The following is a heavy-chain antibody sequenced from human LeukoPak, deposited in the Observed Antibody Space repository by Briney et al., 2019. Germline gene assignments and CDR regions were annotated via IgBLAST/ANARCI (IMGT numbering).Heavy chain of an antibody. CDR2: ISYDGSDK. CDR3: ARDAWDYFDY. CDR1: GFTFSSYA. D-gene: IGHD7-27*01. V-gene: IGHV3-30*04. Sequence: GGSLRLSCAASGFTFSSYAMHWVRQAPGKGLEWVAVISYDGSDKYYADSVKGRFTISRDNSKNTLYLQMNSLRAEDTAVYYCARDAWDYFDYWGQGTLVTVSS. J-gene: IGHJ4*02.